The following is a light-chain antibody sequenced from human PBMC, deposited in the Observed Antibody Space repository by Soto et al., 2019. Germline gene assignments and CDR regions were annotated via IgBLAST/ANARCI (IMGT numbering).Light chain of an antibody. CDR1: QSVAGSY. CDR2: GGS. J-gene: IGKJ4*01. V-gene: IGKV3-20*01. CDR3: TNYGTSVT. Sequence: ESVLTQSPGTLSLSPGERATLFCRASQSVAGSYLAWYQQKPGQAPRLLIFGGSRRATGIPDRFSGSGSGTDFTLTINSLEPEDFAVDYWTNYGTSVTFGGGTEVEIK.